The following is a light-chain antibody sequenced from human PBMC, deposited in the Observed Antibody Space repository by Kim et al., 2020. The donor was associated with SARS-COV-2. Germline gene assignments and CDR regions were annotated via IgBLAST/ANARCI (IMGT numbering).Light chain of an antibody. Sequence: QSVLTQPPSVSGAPGQGVTIPCTGSSSNIGAGYDVHWYQHLPGTAPKLLIYVNSNRPSGVPDRFSGFKSGTSASLAITGLQAADEADYYCQSYDTSLGGSRVFGGGTKLTVL. J-gene: IGLJ2*01. CDR1: SSNIGAGYD. CDR2: VNS. V-gene: IGLV1-40*01. CDR3: QSYDTSLGGSRV.